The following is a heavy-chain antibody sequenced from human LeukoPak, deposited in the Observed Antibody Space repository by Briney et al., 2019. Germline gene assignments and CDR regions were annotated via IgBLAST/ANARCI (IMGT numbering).Heavy chain of an antibody. CDR1: GFTLSNYD. CDR3: ARADCNSSTCYLRRSWFDP. D-gene: IGHD2/OR15-2a*01. V-gene: IGHV3-21*01. CDR2: ISTSSRYI. Sequence: AGGSLRLFCAASGFTLSNYDMNWVRQAPGKGLEWVSSISTSSRYIYYKDSVRGRFTISRDDAKNSLYLEMNSLRAEDTAVYYCARADCNSSTCYLRRSWFDPWGQGTLVTVSS. J-gene: IGHJ5*02.